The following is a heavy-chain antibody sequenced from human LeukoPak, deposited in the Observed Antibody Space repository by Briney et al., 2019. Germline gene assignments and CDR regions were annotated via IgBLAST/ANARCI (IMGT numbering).Heavy chain of an antibody. D-gene: IGHD3-22*01. Sequence: SETLSLTYTVSGGSISSYYWSWIRQPPGKGLEWIGYIYYSGSTNYNPSLKSRVTISVDTSKNQFSLKLSSVTAADTAVYYCAKYYYDSSGYYLESAFGIWGQGTMATVSS. CDR2: IYYSGST. CDR1: GGSISSYY. CDR3: AKYYYDSSGYYLESAFGI. V-gene: IGHV4-59*01. J-gene: IGHJ3*02.